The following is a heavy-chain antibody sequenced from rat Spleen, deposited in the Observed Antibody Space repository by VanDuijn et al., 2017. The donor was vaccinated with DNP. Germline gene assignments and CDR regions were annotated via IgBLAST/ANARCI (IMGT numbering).Heavy chain of an antibody. CDR3: DRTLMYTTDHYYVPLDA. D-gene: IGHD1-6*01. CDR2: IDYRAST. Sequence: EVRLQESGPGLVKPPQSFSLTCSVTGYSITSNYWVWIRMFPRNIMEWIGHIDYRASTTYNPSHKNRISMTWDTSNKQFFLQLHSVTTENTGTYYCDRTLMYTTDHYYVPLDALCQGSSVTVSS. V-gene: IGHV3-1*01. CDR1: GYSITSNY. J-gene: IGHJ4*01.